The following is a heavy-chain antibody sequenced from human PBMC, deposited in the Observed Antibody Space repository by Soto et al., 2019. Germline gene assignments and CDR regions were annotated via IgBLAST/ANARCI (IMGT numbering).Heavy chain of an antibody. CDR1: GFTFSSYA. Sequence: QVQLVESGGGVVQPGRSLRLSCAASGFTFSSYAMHWVRQAPGKGLEWVAVISYEGSNKYYADSVKGRFTISRDNSKNTLYLQMNSLRAEDTAVYYCAREAQEPNNYYYGMDVWGQGTTVTVSS. D-gene: IGHD1-26*01. CDR3: AREAQEPNNYYYGMDV. V-gene: IGHV3-30-3*01. CDR2: ISYEGSNK. J-gene: IGHJ6*02.